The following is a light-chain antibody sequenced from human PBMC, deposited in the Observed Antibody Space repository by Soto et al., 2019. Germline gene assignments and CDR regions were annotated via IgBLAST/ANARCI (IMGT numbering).Light chain of an antibody. CDR3: ELAARYPRA. J-gene: IGKJ1*01. CDR2: DAS. Sequence: VEDRSSRTSRASRTISSWLAWYQQKPGKAPKLLIYDASSVERGVPSRFICSGSGTEFTLAISILMPADPPTHSIELAARYPRACGPGTPVDIK. CDR1: RTISSW. V-gene: IGKV1-5*01.